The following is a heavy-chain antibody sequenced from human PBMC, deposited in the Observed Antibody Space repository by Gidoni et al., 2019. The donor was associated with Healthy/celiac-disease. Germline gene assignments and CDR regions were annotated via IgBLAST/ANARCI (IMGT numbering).Heavy chain of an antibody. CDR3: AREGAVGAGAFDI. V-gene: IGHV3-30*01. J-gene: IGHJ3*02. D-gene: IGHD1-26*01. CDR1: VFTFSRYA. CDR2: IAYDGSNK. Sequence: QVQLISSGADVVQPGSSLSLSCAASVFTFSRYAMHWVRQAPGKGPGWVEMIAYDGSNKYEADCVKGRFTISRDKSKNTLYLQRNSRRAEDTAVYYCAREGAVGAGAFDIGGQGTMVTVSS.